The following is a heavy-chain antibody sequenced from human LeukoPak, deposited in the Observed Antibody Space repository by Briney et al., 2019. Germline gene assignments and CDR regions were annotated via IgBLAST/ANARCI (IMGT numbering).Heavy chain of an antibody. Sequence: GGSLRLSCTTSGFTFSNYPMSWVRQAPGKGLEWLALLGSTAYGGTTKYAASVKGRFTISRDDSKSIAYLQMNSLKTEDTAVYYCTRPYYDYLTGYYSDYWGRGTLVTVSS. J-gene: IGHJ4*02. V-gene: IGHV3-49*04. D-gene: IGHD3-9*01. CDR3: TRPYYDYLTGYYSDY. CDR1: GFTFSNYP. CDR2: LGSTAYGGTT.